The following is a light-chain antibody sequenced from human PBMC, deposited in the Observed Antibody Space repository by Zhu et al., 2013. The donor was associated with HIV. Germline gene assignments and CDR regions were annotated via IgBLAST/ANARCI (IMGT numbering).Light chain of an antibody. J-gene: IGKJ3*01. CDR1: QSVLHSSNKKNY. CDR2: WAS. CDR3: QQYYNSPFT. V-gene: IGKV4-1*01. Sequence: DIVMTQSPDSLAVSLGETATINCKSSQSVLHSSNKKNYLAWYQQKSGQSPKLLIFWASIRESGVPDRFSGSGSGTDFTLTISSLQAEDVAVYYCQQYYNSPFTFGPGSKVDIK.